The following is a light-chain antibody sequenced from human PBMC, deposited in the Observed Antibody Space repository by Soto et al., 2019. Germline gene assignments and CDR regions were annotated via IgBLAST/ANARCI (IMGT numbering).Light chain of an antibody. Sequence: DIQMTQSPPSLSASVGDRVTITCRASQTIATFINWYQQKPGKAPSLLIYDASSLESGVPSRFSGSGSGTEFTLTISSLQPDDFATYYCQQYNSYSALTFGGGTKVDIK. CDR1: QTIATF. CDR2: DAS. J-gene: IGKJ4*01. V-gene: IGKV1-5*01. CDR3: QQYNSYSALT.